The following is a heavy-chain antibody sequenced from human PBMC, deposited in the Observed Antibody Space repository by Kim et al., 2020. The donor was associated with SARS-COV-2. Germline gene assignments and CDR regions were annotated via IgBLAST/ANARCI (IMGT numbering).Heavy chain of an antibody. CDR3: SRIAVAGQDDFDI. J-gene: IGHJ3*02. V-gene: IGHV2-70*01. Sequence: YSTSLQTRLTISKDTYKNQVVLTMTNMDPVDTATYYCSRIAVAGQDDFDIWGQGTMVTVSS. D-gene: IGHD6-19*01.